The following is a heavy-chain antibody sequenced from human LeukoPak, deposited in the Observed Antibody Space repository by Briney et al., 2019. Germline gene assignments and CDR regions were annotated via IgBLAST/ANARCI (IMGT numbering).Heavy chain of an antibody. CDR3: ARGAQSRNYAFDI. Sequence: GGSLRLSCAASGFTFSSYAMSWVRQAPGKGLEWVSSISSSSSYIYYADSVKGRFTISRDNAKNSLYLQMNSLRAEDTAVYYCARGAQSRNYAFDIWGQGTMVAVSS. CDR2: ISSSSSYI. V-gene: IGHV3-21*04. D-gene: IGHD6-13*01. CDR1: GFTFSSYA. J-gene: IGHJ3*02.